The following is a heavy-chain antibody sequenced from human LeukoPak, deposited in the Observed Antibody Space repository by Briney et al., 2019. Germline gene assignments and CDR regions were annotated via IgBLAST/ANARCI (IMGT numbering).Heavy chain of an antibody. V-gene: IGHV3-43D*03. CDR3: AKDNSVVGATWFDY. Sequence: PGGFLRLSCAASGFTFDDYAMHWVRQAPGKGLEWVSLISWDGGSTYYADSVKGRFTISRDNSKNSLYLQMNSLRAEDTALYYCAKDNSVVGATWFDYWGQGTLVTVSS. CDR1: GFTFDDYA. J-gene: IGHJ4*02. CDR2: ISWDGGST. D-gene: IGHD1-26*01.